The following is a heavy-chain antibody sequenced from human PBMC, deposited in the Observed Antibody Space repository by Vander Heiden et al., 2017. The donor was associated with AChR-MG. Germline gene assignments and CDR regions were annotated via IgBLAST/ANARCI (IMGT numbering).Heavy chain of an antibody. V-gene: IGHV1-18*01. CDR1: GYTFTSYG. CDR3: ARDRSVVIPAARLDY. Sequence: QVHLVQSGAEVKKPGASVKVSCTASGYTFTSYGLSWVRQAPGQGLEWMGWISAYNGNTNYAQKLQGRVTVTTDTSTSTAYMELRSLRSDDTAVYYCARDRSVVIPAARLDYWGQGTLVTVSS. CDR2: ISAYNGNT. D-gene: IGHD2-2*01. J-gene: IGHJ4*02.